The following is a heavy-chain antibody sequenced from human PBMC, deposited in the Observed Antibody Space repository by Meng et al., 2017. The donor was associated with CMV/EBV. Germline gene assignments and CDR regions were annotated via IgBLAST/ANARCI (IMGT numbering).Heavy chain of an antibody. J-gene: IGHJ1*01. CDR1: GGSISSYY. D-gene: IGHD1-14*01. CDR2: ISYTGTT. V-gene: IGHV4-59*01. CDR3: AKWESGYKAFRY. Sequence: SETLSLTCTVSGGSISSYYCNWVRQPPGKGLEWIGYISYTGTTKYNPSLESRVTMLVDTSKNQFSLKLSPVTAADTAVYYCAKWESGYKAFRYWGQGTLVTVSS.